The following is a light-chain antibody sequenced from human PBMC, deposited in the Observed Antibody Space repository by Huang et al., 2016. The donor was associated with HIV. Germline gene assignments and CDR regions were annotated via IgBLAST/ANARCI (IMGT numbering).Light chain of an antibody. CDR1: QGIGTW. CDR3: QQANSFPV. Sequence: DIQMTQSPSSVSASVGDRVTITCRASQGIGTWLAWYQQKTGKAPNLLIYAASSLQSGVPLRFSGRGSGTDFTLSISSLQPEDFATYYCQQANSFPVFGQGTKVEIK. V-gene: IGKV1-12*01. CDR2: AAS. J-gene: IGKJ1*01.